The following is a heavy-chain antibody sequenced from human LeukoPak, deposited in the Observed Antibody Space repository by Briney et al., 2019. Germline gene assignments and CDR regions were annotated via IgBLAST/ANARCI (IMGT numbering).Heavy chain of an antibody. CDR2: IKQEGSEK. CDR1: GFSFHSYW. D-gene: IGHD5-12*01. CDR3: ARENRDGYNPYNWFDP. V-gene: IGHV3-7*01. J-gene: IGHJ5*02. Sequence: GGSLRLSCAASGFSFHSYWMSWVRQAPGKGLEWVANIKQEGSEKFYVDSVKGRFTISRDNAKNSLYLQMNSLGAEDTGIYYCARENRDGYNPYNWFDPWGQGTLVTVSS.